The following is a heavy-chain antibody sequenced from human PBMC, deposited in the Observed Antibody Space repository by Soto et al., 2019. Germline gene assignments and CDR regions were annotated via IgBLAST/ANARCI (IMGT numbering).Heavy chain of an antibody. CDR1: GGSISSYH. CDR2: IYYSGST. J-gene: IGHJ4*02. CDR3: ASSGWYGPGVYYFDY. Sequence: SETLSLTCTVSGGSISSYHWSWIRQPPGKGLEWIGYIYYSGSTNYNPSLKSRVTISVDTSKNQFSLKLSSVTAADTAVYYCASSGWYGPGVYYFDYWGQGTLVTVSS. D-gene: IGHD6-19*01. V-gene: IGHV4-59*01.